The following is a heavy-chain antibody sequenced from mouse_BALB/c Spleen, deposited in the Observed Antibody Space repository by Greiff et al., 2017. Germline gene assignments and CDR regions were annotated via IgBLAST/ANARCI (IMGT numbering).Heavy chain of an antibody. CDR1: GYSITSDYA. CDR3: ASYYVDYAMDY. Sequence: EVQLQESGPGLVKPSQSLSLTCTVTGYSITSDYAWNWIRQFPGNKLEWMGYISYSGSTSYNPSLKSRISITRDTSKNQFFLQLNSVTTEDTATYYCASYYVDYAMDYWGQGTSVTVSS. CDR2: ISYSGST. D-gene: IGHD1-1*01. J-gene: IGHJ4*01. V-gene: IGHV3-2*02.